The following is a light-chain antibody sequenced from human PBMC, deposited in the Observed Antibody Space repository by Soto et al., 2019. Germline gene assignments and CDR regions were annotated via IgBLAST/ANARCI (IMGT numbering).Light chain of an antibody. V-gene: IGKV1-39*01. CDR3: QQSYSTPIT. J-gene: IGKJ5*01. CDR2: AAS. CDR1: QSINTF. Sequence: DFQLTQSPSSLSASVGDRVTITCRAGQSINTFLSWYQRKPGKAPRLLIYAASSLQSGVPSRFSGSGSGTDFALTISSLQPEDFATYYCQQSYSTPITFGQGTRLEIK.